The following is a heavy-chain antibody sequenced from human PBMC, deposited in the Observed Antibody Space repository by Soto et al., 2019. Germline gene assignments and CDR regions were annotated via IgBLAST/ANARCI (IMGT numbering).Heavy chain of an antibody. V-gene: IGHV5-10-1*01. Sequence: LGESLKISCKGSGYSFTSYWISWVRQMPGKGLEWMGRIDPSDSYTNYSPSFQGHVTISADKSISTAYLQWSSLKASDTAMYYCARDDYVVRGVIINENYYYYGMDVWGQGTTVTVSS. J-gene: IGHJ6*02. CDR3: ARDDYVVRGVIINENYYYYGMDV. CDR1: GYSFTSYW. CDR2: IDPSDSYT. D-gene: IGHD3-10*01.